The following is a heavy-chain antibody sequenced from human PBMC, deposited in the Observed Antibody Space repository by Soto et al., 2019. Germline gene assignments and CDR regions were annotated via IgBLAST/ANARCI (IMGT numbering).Heavy chain of an antibody. CDR1: GGSISTYY. D-gene: IGHD3-16*02. J-gene: IGHJ4*02. Sequence: QVQLQESGPGLVKPSETLSLTCTVSGGSISTYYWTWIRQSPGKGPEWIGYVYHSGTTNYNPSLESRVTMSLDTSKNQFSLKLSAVTTADTAVYYCATRPPGGRYRGVFDYWSQGTLVTVSS. V-gene: IGHV4-59*03. CDR3: ATRPPGGRYRGVFDY. CDR2: VYHSGTT.